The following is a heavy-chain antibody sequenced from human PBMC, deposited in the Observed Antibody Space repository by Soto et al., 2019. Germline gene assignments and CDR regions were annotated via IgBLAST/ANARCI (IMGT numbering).Heavy chain of an antibody. J-gene: IGHJ4*02. V-gene: IGHV2-5*02. D-gene: IGHD6-19*01. Sequence: QITLRESGPALVKPTQTLTLTCSFSGFSLTTSGVGVGWIRQPSGKALEWLALVYWDDDEHYSPSLRSRLTITKDTSKNQVVLTMTNMGPVDTATYYCAHMGVAGTLYDFDYWGQGTLVTVSS. CDR2: VYWDDDE. CDR1: GFSLTTSGVG. CDR3: AHMGVAGTLYDFDY.